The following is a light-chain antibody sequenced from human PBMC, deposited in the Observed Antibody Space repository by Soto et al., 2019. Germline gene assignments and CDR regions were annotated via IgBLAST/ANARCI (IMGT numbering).Light chain of an antibody. J-gene: IGKJ2*01. V-gene: IGKV1-5*01. CDR3: QQYNCYSYT. Sequence: DIQMTQSPSTLSASVGDRVTITCRASQSISSWLAWYQQKPGKAPKLLIYDASSLESGVPSRFSGSGSGTEFTLTISSLQPDDFATYYCQQYNCYSYTFGQGTKLEIK. CDR2: DAS. CDR1: QSISSW.